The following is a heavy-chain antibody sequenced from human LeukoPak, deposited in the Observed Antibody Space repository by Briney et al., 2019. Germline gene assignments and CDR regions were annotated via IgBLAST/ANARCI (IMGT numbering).Heavy chain of an antibody. CDR3: AKGGPRSGCYIFDY. Sequence: GGSLRLSCAASGLTFNNYAMTWVRQAPGKGLEWVSGISDSGGSTYYADSVKGRFTISRDKSKNTLYLQMNSLRAEDTAVYYCAKGGPRSGCYIFDYWGQGTLVTVSS. J-gene: IGHJ4*02. D-gene: IGHD6-19*01. V-gene: IGHV3-23*01. CDR2: ISDSGGST. CDR1: GLTFNNYA.